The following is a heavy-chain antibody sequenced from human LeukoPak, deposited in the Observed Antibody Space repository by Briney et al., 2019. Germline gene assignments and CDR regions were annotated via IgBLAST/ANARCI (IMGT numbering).Heavy chain of an antibody. V-gene: IGHV3-9*01. CDR3: AKDNRRHYTSGPNPDSLH. Sequence: SSGGYSWSWIRQPPGKGLEWVSGISWNSGTIDYADSVRGRFTISRDNAKNSLYLQMDSLRVEDTAFYYCAKDNRRHYTSGPNPDSLHWGQGALVTVSS. CDR2: ISWNSGTI. J-gene: IGHJ4*02. CDR1: SSGGYS. D-gene: IGHD6-19*01.